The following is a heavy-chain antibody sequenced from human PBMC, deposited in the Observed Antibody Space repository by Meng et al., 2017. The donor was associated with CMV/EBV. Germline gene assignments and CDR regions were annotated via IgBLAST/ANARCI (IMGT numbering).Heavy chain of an antibody. D-gene: IGHD6-19*01. CDR2: ISGSGGST. V-gene: IGHV3-23*01. Sequence: GESLKISCAASGFTVSSSYAMSWVRQAPGKGLEWVSAISGSGGSTYYADSVKGRFTISRDNSKNTLYLQMNSLRAEDTAVYYCAKVWLYPGYSSGWYTGVGAFDIWGQGTMVTVSS. J-gene: IGHJ3*02. CDR1: GFTVSSSYA. CDR3: AKVWLYPGYSSGWYTGVGAFDI.